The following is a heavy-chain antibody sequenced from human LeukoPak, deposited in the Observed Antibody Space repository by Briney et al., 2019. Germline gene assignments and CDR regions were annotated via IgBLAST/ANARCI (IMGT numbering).Heavy chain of an antibody. Sequence: GGSLRLSCAASGFTFSTYWMHWVRQAPGEGLVWVSRISGDGSTTNYADSVKGRFTISRDNAKNTLYLQTNSLRAEDTAVYYCTRRVDTTRWYDPWGQGTLVTVSS. CDR2: ISGDGSTT. CDR1: GFTFSTYW. J-gene: IGHJ5*02. D-gene: IGHD2-15*01. CDR3: TRRVDTTRWYDP. V-gene: IGHV3-74*01.